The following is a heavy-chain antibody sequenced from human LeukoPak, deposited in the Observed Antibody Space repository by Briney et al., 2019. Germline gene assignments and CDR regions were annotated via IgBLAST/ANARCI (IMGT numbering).Heavy chain of an antibody. CDR1: GFTFSSYS. J-gene: IGHJ4*02. D-gene: IGHD6-13*01. CDR3: ARAAAGTSGFDY. V-gene: IGHV3-21*01. CDR2: ISSSSSYI. Sequence: PGGSLRLSCAASGFTFSSYSMNWVRQAPGKGLEWVSSISSSSSYIYYADSVKGRFTISRDNAKNSLYLQMNSLRAEDTAVYYCARAAAGTSGFDYWGQGTLVTASS.